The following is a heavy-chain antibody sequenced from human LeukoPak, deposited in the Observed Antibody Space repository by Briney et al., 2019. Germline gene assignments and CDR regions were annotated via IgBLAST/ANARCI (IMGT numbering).Heavy chain of an antibody. D-gene: IGHD3-10*01. J-gene: IGHJ5*02. Sequence: ASVKVSCKASGYTFTGYYMHWVRQAPGQGLEWMGWINPNSGGANYAQKFQGRVTMTRDTSISTAYMELSSLRSEDTAVYYCARGRVTYYYGSGSFWFDPWGQGTLVTVSS. CDR3: ARGRVTYYYGSGSFWFDP. CDR1: GYTFTGYY. V-gene: IGHV1-2*02. CDR2: INPNSGGA.